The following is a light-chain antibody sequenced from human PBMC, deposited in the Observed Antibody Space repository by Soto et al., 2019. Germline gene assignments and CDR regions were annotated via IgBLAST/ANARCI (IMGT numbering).Light chain of an antibody. J-gene: IGKJ2*01. V-gene: IGKV1-5*01. CDR2: XXX. Sequence: DIQMTQSPSFLSASVGDKVTITCRATESVSKWLAWYQENTGXPXRHXPXXXXTLESGXPSRSSRTASGTEFTLTIRSLQPDDFGTYYCHQYKSYTPYTIGQGTKGAI. CDR1: ESVSKW. CDR3: HQYKSYTPYT.